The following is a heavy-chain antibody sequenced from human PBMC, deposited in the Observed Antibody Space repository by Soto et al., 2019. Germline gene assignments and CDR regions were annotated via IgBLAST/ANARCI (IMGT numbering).Heavy chain of an antibody. CDR3: ARGSTWLLPYFDY. V-gene: IGHV4-59*01. CDR1: GGSIISYY. Sequence: SETLSLTCTVSGGSIISYYWSWIRQPPGKGLEWIGYIYYSGSTNYNPSLKSRVTISVDTSKNQFSLKLSSVTAADTAVYYCARGSTWLLPYFDYWGQGTLVTVSS. D-gene: IGHD5-12*01. CDR2: IYYSGST. J-gene: IGHJ4*02.